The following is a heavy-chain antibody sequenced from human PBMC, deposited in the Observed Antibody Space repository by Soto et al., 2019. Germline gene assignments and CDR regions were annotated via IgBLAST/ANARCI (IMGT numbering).Heavy chain of an antibody. CDR2: INPSGGST. J-gene: IGHJ4*02. Sequence: GASVKVSCKASGYAFASYYMHWVRQAPGQGLEWMGIINPSGGSTSYAQKFQGRVTMTRDTSTSTVYMELSSLRSEDTAVYYCAIDTDPSSVATLSFLDYWGQGTLVTVSS. CDR3: AIDTDPSSVATLSFLDY. D-gene: IGHD5-12*01. V-gene: IGHV1-46*01. CDR1: GYAFASYY.